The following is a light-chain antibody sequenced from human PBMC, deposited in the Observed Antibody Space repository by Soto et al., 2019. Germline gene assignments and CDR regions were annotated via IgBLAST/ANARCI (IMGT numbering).Light chain of an antibody. CDR1: QSISSD. CDR3: QQYNNWPWT. CDR2: GAF. Sequence: EIVMTHSPATLAVSPCEGATLSCRASQSISSDLAWYQQKPGQAPRLFIYGAFTRATGIPARISGSGSGTEFTLTISSLQSEDVAVYYCQQYNNWPWTFGQGTKVDI. V-gene: IGKV3-15*01. J-gene: IGKJ1*01.